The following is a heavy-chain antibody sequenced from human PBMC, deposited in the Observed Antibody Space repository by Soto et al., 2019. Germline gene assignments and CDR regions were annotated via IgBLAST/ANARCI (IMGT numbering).Heavy chain of an antibody. CDR3: ARDAAVVGVTASY. Sequence: ASVKVSCKASGDTLTSYGISWVRQAPGQGLEWMGWISAYNGNTNYAQKLQGRVTMTTDTSTNTAYMELRSLRSDDTAVDYCARDAAVVGVTASYWAQENLVTVSS. CDR2: ISAYNGNT. V-gene: IGHV1-18*01. J-gene: IGHJ4*02. CDR1: GDTLTSYG. D-gene: IGHD2-15*01.